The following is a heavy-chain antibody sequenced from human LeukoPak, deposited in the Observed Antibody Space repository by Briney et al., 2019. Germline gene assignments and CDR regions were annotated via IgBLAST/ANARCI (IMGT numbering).Heavy chain of an antibody. V-gene: IGHV1-2*02. CDR3: ARQSDSYGPVSSSDY. CDR2: ISPNTLGR. J-gene: IGHJ4*02. D-gene: IGHD3-10*01. CDR1: GYIFTDYY. Sequence: ASVKVSCKASGYIFTDYYIHWVRQAPGQGLEWLGWISPNTLGRNYAQNFQGRVTMTDDTSITTAYLELSSLTSDDTGVYYCARQSDSYGPVSSSDYWGQGTLVTVSS.